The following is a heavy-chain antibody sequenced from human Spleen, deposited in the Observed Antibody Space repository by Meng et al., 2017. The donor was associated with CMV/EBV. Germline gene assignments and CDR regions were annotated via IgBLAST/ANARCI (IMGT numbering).Heavy chain of an antibody. Sequence: GESLKISCAASGFTVSSNYMSWVRQAPGKGLEWVSVIYSGRTTYYADSVKGRFTISRDNSKNTLYLQMNSLRAKDTAVYYCAREPPNSYGVSYYYGMDVWGQGTTVTVSS. J-gene: IGHJ6*02. D-gene: IGHD5-18*01. V-gene: IGHV3-53*01. CDR2: IYSGRTT. CDR3: AREPPNSYGVSYYYGMDV. CDR1: GFTVSSNY.